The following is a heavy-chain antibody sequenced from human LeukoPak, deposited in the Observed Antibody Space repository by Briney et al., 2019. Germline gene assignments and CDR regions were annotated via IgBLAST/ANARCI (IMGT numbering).Heavy chain of an antibody. D-gene: IGHD1-26*01. V-gene: IGHV3-48*03. CDR2: ISSSGSTI. J-gene: IGHJ4*02. CDR1: GFTFSSYE. Sequence: GGSLRLSCAASGFTFSSYEMNWVRQAPGKGLEWVSYISSSGSTIYYADSVKGRFTISRDNAKNSLYLQMNSLRAEDTAVYYCAGVSGSLDYWGQGTLVTVSS. CDR3: AGVSGSLDY.